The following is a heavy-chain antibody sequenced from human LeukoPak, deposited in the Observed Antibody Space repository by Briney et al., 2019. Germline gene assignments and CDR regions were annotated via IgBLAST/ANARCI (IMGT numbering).Heavy chain of an antibody. J-gene: IGHJ4*02. CDR1: GGSFSGYY. D-gene: IGHD6-6*01. Sequence: SETLSLTCAVYGGSFSGYYWSWIRQPPGKGLEWIGSIYYSGSTYYNPSLKSRVTISVDTSKNQFSLKLSSVTAADTAVYYCARLSSSRIIDYWGQGTLVTVSS. V-gene: IGHV4-34*01. CDR3: ARLSSSRIIDY. CDR2: IYYSGST.